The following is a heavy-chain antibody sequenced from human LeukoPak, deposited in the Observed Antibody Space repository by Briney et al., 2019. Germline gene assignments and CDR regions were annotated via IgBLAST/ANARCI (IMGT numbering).Heavy chain of an antibody. J-gene: IGHJ4*02. Sequence: GGSLRLSCAASGFTFSNYGMSWVRQAPGKGLEWVSAISGSGGSTYYADSVKGRFTISRDNSKNTLYLQMNSLRAEDTAVYYCAKVYSSSWYSGPAVYWGQGTLVTVSS. CDR2: ISGSGGST. V-gene: IGHV3-23*01. CDR3: AKVYSSSWYSGPAVY. D-gene: IGHD6-13*01. CDR1: GFTFSNYG.